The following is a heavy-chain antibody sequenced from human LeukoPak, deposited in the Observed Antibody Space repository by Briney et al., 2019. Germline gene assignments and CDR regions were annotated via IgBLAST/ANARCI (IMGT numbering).Heavy chain of an antibody. CDR1: GGTFSNYA. CDR3: ARDLKMAYISGRYSWGTGSSNDY. CDR2: IIPLFGSA. Sequence: GASVKVSCKASGGTFSNYAISWVRQAPGQGLEWMGGIIPLFGSADYAQKFQGRVTFTADESTSTAYMELSSLRPEDTAVYYCARDLKMAYISGRYSWGTGSSNDYWGQGTLVTVSS. D-gene: IGHD6-19*01. J-gene: IGHJ4*02. V-gene: IGHV1-69*13.